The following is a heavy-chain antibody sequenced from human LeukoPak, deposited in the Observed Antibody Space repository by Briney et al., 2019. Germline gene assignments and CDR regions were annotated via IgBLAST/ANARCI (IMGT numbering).Heavy chain of an antibody. CDR1: GYTFTKYA. CDR2: INTDTGNP. CDR3: ARVSSGWYEDN. J-gene: IGHJ4*02. D-gene: IGHD6-19*01. Sequence: ASVKVSCKTSGYTFTKYAINWVRQAPGQGLEWMGWINTDTGNPTYAQAFTGRFVFSFDTSVSTAYLEIIDLKAADTAIYFCARVSSGWYEDNWGQGTLVSVSS. V-gene: IGHV7-4-1*02.